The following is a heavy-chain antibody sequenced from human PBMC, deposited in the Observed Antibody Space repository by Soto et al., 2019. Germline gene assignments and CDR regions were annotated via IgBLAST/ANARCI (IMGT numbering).Heavy chain of an antibody. CDR2: IIPIFGTA. V-gene: IGHV1-69*13. Sequence: SVKVSCKASGGTFSSYAISWVRQAPGQGLEWMGGIIPIFGTANYAQKFQGRVTITADESTSTAYMELSSLRSEDTAVYYCARDPLGYQSLLYYYYGMDVWGQGTTVTVSS. J-gene: IGHJ6*02. CDR3: ARDPLGYQSLLYYYYGMDV. CDR1: GGTFSSYA. D-gene: IGHD1-26*01.